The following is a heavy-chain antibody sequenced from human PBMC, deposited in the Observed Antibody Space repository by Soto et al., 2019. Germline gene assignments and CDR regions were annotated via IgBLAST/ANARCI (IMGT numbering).Heavy chain of an antibody. D-gene: IGHD6-19*01. V-gene: IGHV4-59*01. CDR3: ARDPTYSSGWYGYFDY. CDR2: IYYSGST. J-gene: IGHJ4*02. CDR1: GGSISSYY. Sequence: QVQLQESGPGLVKPSETLSLTCTVSGGSISSYYWSWIRQPPGKGLEWIGYIYYSGSTNYNPSLKSRVTISVDTSKNQFSLKLSSVTAADTAVYYCARDPTYSSGWYGYFDYWGQGTLVTVSS.